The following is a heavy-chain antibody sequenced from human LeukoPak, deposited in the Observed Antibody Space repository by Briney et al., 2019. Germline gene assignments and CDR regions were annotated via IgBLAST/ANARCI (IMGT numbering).Heavy chain of an antibody. CDR1: GFTFSDYY. CDR2: ISSSGSTI. CDR3: ARVPGIVVVPAAYFQH. Sequence: GGSLRLSXAASGFTFSDYYMSWIRQPPGKGLEWLSYISSSGSTIYYADSVKGRFTISRDNAKNSLYLQMNSLRAEDTAVYYCARVPGIVVVPAAYFQHWGQGTLVTVSS. V-gene: IGHV3-11*04. J-gene: IGHJ1*01. D-gene: IGHD2-2*01.